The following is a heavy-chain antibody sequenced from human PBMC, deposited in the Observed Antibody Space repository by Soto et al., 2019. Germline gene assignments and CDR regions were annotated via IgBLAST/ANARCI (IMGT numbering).Heavy chain of an antibody. D-gene: IGHD4-17*01. V-gene: IGHV4-59*01. J-gene: IGHJ4*02. CDR3: ARAYGDNVFDY. CDR1: GGSISSYY. Sequence: LSLTCTVSGGSISSYYWSWIRQPPGKGLEWIGYIYYSGSTNYNPSLKSRVTISVDTSKNQFSLKLSSVTAADTAVYYCARAYGDNVFDYWGQGTLVTVSS. CDR2: IYYSGST.